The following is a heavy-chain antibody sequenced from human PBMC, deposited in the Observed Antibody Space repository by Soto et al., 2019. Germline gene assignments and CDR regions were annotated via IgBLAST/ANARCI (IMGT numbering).Heavy chain of an antibody. CDR2: ISSSSSTI. CDR3: ARKYGDSGYYYYYYMDV. Sequence: EVQLVDSGGGLVQPGGSLRLSCAASGFTFSSYSMNWVRQAPGKGLEWVSYISSSSSTIYYADSVKGRFTISRDNAKNSLYLQMNSLRAEDTAVYYCARKYGDSGYYYYYYMDVWGKGTTVTVSS. V-gene: IGHV3-48*01. D-gene: IGHD4-17*01. CDR1: GFTFSSYS. J-gene: IGHJ6*03.